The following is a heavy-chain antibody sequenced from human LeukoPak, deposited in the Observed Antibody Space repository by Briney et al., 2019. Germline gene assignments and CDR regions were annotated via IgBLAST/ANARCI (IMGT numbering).Heavy chain of an antibody. CDR3: AKDYTKGVGATDY. D-gene: IGHD1-26*01. Sequence: GGSLRLSCAASGFTFSRYGMHWVRQAPGKGLEWVAVISFDGGDIYYADSVKGRFTISRDNSKNTLYLQMNSLRAEDTAIYYCAKDYTKGVGATDYWGHGTLVTVSS. J-gene: IGHJ4*01. CDR2: ISFDGGDI. CDR1: GFTFSRYG. V-gene: IGHV3-30*18.